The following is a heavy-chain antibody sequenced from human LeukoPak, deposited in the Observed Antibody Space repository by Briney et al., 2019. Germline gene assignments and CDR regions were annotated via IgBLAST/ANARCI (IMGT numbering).Heavy chain of an antibody. CDR1: GFTFSSYA. J-gene: IGHJ4*02. D-gene: IGHD4-11*01. CDR3: VQVGSNYYLN. Sequence: GGSLRLSCSASGFTFSSYAMHWVRQAPGKGLEYVSAISSNGGSTYYADSVKGRFTISRDNSKNTLYLQMSSLRTEDAAVFYCVQVGSNYYLNWGQGTLVIVSS. CDR2: ISSNGGST. V-gene: IGHV3-64D*06.